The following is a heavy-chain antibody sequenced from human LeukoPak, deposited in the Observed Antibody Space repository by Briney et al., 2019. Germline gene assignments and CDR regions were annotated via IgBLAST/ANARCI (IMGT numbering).Heavy chain of an antibody. D-gene: IGHD3-9*01. CDR3: ARGDILTGYPGPYFDY. J-gene: IGHJ4*02. CDR1: GFTFSSYG. CDR2: IRHDGSNK. Sequence: GGSMRLSCAAYGFTFSSYGMHWVRQAPGKGLEWVAFIRHDGSNKYYADSVKGRFTISRDNSKNTLYLQMNSLRAEDPAVYYCARGDILTGYPGPYFDYWGQGTLVTVSS. V-gene: IGHV3-30*02.